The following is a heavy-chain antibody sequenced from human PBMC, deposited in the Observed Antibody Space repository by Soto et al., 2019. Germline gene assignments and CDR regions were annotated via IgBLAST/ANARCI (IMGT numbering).Heavy chain of an antibody. CDR2: IYQRWST. Sequence: QVQLQESGPGLVKPSGTLSLTCAVSGGSISSNNWWSWVRQPPGKGLEWIGEIYQRWSTNYTPSLKGRVTMSVDKSQSQLSLNLGSLTAADTAVYYCAGQVDTPYTYKSWRQGTLVTVSS. D-gene: IGHD5-18*01. CDR3: AGQVDTPYTYKS. J-gene: IGHJ5*02. CDR1: GGSISSNNW. V-gene: IGHV4-4*02.